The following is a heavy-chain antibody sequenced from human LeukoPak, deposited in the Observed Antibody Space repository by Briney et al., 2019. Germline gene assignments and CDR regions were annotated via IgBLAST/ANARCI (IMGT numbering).Heavy chain of an antibody. J-gene: IGHJ3*02. V-gene: IGHV3-23*01. CDR1: LLTSSSSS. Sequence: RGALRLSCAASLLTSSSSSMSWVRQAPGKGLEWVSSLSASSGNTYYADSVKGRFTISRDNSKNMLYLQMNSLAVEETAGYYCAKRIGTLRAFDIWGQGTVVTVSS. CDR3: AKRIGTLRAFDI. D-gene: IGHD2/OR15-2a*01. CDR2: LSASSGNT.